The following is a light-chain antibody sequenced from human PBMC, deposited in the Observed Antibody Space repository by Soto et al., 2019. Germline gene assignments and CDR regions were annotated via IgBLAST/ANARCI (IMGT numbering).Light chain of an antibody. V-gene: IGKV3-15*01. J-gene: IGKJ1*01. CDR3: QQYNNWPPTWT. Sequence: EIVMTQSPATLSVSPGERPTLSCRASQSVSSNLAWYQQKPGQAPRLLIYGASTRATGIPARFSGSGSGTEFTLTISSLQSEDFAGYYGQQYNNWPPTWTFGQGTKVEIK. CDR2: GAS. CDR1: QSVSSN.